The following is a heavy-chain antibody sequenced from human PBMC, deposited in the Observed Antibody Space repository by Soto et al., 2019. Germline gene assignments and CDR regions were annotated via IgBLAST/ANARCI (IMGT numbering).Heavy chain of an antibody. Sequence: ASVKVSCNASGGTFSSYAISWVRQAPGQGLEWMGGIIPISGTANYAQKFQGRVTITADESTSTAYMELSSLRSEDTAVYYCARERAPLGYCSGGSCYSRGGYYYGMDVWGQGTTVTVSS. CDR1: GGTFSSYA. CDR2: IIPISGTA. J-gene: IGHJ6*02. D-gene: IGHD2-15*01. CDR3: ARERAPLGYCSGGSCYSRGGYYYGMDV. V-gene: IGHV1-69*13.